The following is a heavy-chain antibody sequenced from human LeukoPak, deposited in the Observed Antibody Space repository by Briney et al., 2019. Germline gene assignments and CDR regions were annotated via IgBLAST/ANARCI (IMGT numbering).Heavy chain of an antibody. V-gene: IGHV4-39*01. D-gene: IGHD2-15*01. CDR1: GGSISSSSYY. CDR3: ARHDWATREYYYYYMDV. CDR2: IYYSVST. J-gene: IGHJ6*03. Sequence: SETLSLTCTVSGGSISSSSYYWGWIRQPPGQGLEWIGSIYYSVSTYYNPPLKSRVTISVDPSKNQFSLKLSSVTAADTAAYYCARHDWATREYYYYYMDVWGKGTTVTVSS.